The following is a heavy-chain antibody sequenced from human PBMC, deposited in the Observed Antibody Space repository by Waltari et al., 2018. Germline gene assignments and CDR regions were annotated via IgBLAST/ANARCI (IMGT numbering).Heavy chain of an antibody. D-gene: IGHD6-19*01. J-gene: IGHJ4*02. CDR2: ISNSGST. Sequence: QVQLQELGPGLVKPSETLSLTCTVSGGSISSYYWSWIRQPPGKGLEWIGYISNSGSTNYNPSLKSRVTISVDTSKNQFSLKLSSVTAADTAMYYCARGSGWYYYWGQGTLVTVSS. V-gene: IGHV4-59*01. CDR1: GGSISSYY. CDR3: ARGSGWYYY.